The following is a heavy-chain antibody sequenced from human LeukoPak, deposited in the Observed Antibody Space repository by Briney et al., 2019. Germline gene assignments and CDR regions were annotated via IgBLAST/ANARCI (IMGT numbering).Heavy chain of an antibody. CDR3: ARERFETESSRTPHFDY. J-gene: IGHJ4*02. V-gene: IGHV1-2*02. CDR2: INPNSGGT. D-gene: IGHD6-13*01. CDR1: GYTFTGYY. Sequence: GASVKVSCKASGYTFTGYYMHWVRQAPGQGLEWMGWINPNSGGTNYAQKFQGRVTMTRDTSISTAYMELSRLRSDDTAVYYCARERFETESSRTPHFDYWGQGTLVTVSS.